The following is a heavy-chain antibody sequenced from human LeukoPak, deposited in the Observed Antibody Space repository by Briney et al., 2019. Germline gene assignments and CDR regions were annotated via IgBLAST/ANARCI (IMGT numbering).Heavy chain of an antibody. V-gene: IGHV3-21*01. CDR1: GFTFSSYS. Sequence: GGSLRLSCAASGFTFSSYSMNWVRQAPGKGLEWVSSISSRSTYIYHADSVKGRFTISRDNAKNSLSLQMNSLRAEDTAVYYCAELGITMIGGVWGKGTTVTISS. CDR3: AELGITMIGGV. CDR2: ISSRSTYI. D-gene: IGHD3-10*02. J-gene: IGHJ6*04.